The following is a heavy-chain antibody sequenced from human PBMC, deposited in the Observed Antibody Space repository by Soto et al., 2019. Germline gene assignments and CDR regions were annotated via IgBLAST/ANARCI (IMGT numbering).Heavy chain of an antibody. CDR1: GYTFTSYD. J-gene: IGHJ3*02. Sequence: ASVKVSCKASGYTFTSYDINWVRQATGQGLEWMGWMNPNSGNTGYAQKFQGSVTMTRNTSISTAYMELSSLRSEDTAVYYCARGVGSIAARFVFDIWGQGTMATGSS. CDR2: MNPNSGNT. D-gene: IGHD6-6*01. CDR3: ARGVGSIAARFVFDI. V-gene: IGHV1-8*01.